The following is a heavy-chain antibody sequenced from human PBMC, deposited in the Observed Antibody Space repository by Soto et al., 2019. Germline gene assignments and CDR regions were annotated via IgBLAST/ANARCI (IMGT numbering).Heavy chain of an antibody. D-gene: IGHD3-22*01. J-gene: IGHJ5*02. V-gene: IGHV4-39*01. CDR3: AVVDSTGNWFDP. CDR2: MYYSGTT. Sequence: QLQLQESGPGLVKPSETLSLTCTVSGGSISSSDFYWGWLRQPPGKGLDFIGSMYYSGTTYYNPSLKNRITISVDTSKNQFSLKLISVTAADTAVYYCAVVDSTGNWFDPGGQGALVTVSS. CDR1: GGSISSSDFY.